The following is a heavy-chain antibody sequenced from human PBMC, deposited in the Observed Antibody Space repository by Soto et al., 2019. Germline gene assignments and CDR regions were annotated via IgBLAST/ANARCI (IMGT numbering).Heavy chain of an antibody. J-gene: IGHJ6*02. V-gene: IGHV1-46*01. D-gene: IGHD6-19*01. CDR3: ATGTQWLGTPYYYYGMDV. CDR2: INPSGGST. Sequence: ASVKVSCKASGYTFTSYYMHWVRQAPGQGLEWMGIINPSGGSTSYAQKFQGRVTMTRDTSTSTVYMELSSLRSEGTAVYYCATGTQWLGTPYYYYGMDVWGQGTTVTVSS. CDR1: GYTFTSYY.